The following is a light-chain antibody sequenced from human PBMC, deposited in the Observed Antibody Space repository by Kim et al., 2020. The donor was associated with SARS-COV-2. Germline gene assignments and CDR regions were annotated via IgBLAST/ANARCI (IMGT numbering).Light chain of an antibody. V-gene: IGLV3-1*01. CDR3: QAWDRSTEV. Sequence: SYELTQPPSVSVSPGQTASITCSGDKLGDKYACWYQQKPGQSPVLVIYQDSKRPSGIPERFSGSNSGNTATLTLSGTQAMDEADYYCQAWDRSTEVFGTG. J-gene: IGLJ1*01. CDR1: KLGDKY. CDR2: QDS.